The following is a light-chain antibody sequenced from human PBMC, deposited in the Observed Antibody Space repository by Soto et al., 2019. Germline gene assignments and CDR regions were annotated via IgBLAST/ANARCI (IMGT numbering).Light chain of an antibody. V-gene: IGLV1-47*01. J-gene: IGLJ1*01. CDR3: SSYVGTNSYV. CDR1: SSNIGSNY. Sequence: QSVLTQPPSASGTPGQRVTISCSGSSSNIGSNYVYWYQQLPGTVPQLLIYRNNERPSGVPDRFSGSKSGTSASLAISGLRSEDEADYYCSSYVGTNSYVFGTGTKVTVL. CDR2: RNN.